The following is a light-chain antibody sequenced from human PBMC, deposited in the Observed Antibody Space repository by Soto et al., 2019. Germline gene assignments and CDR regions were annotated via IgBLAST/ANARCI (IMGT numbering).Light chain of an antibody. CDR2: SGY. J-gene: IGKJ1*01. CDR3: QQRYSWLRV. V-gene: IGKV3-11*01. Sequence: FVVTQSPDTLSLSPGETATLSCRASQSVSSSVAWYQHKPGQSPRLVVYSGYKRSPGIPARFSGSGSGTDFTLTISSLESDDFAIYSCQQRYSWLRVFGPGTKVEVK. CDR1: QSVSSS.